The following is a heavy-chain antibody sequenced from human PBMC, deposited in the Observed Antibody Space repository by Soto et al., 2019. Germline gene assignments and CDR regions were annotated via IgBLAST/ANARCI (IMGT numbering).Heavy chain of an antibody. Sequence: GGSLRLSCAASGFTFSSYWMHWVRQAPGKGLVWVSRINSDGSSTSYADSVKGRFTISRDNAKNTLYLQMNSLRAEDTAVYYCARVRAVAGPYYYYGMDVWGQGTTVTVAS. CDR3: ARVRAVAGPYYYYGMDV. CDR1: GFTFSSYW. V-gene: IGHV3-74*01. CDR2: INSDGSST. J-gene: IGHJ6*02. D-gene: IGHD6-19*01.